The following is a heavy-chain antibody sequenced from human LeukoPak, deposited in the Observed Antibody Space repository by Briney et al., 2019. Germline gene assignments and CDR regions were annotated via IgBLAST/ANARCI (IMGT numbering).Heavy chain of an antibody. J-gene: IGHJ4*02. CDR3: ARDQNSYPPNYLDY. CDR2: ISYDGSNK. Sequence: PGRSLRLSCAASGFTFISYAMHWVRQAPGKGLEGVAVISYDGSNKYYADSVKGRFTISRDNSKNTLYLQMNSLKDEDTAVYYCARDQNSYPPNYLDYWRQGTVVTVPS. V-gene: IGHV3-30*04. D-gene: IGHD5-18*01. CDR1: GFTFISYA.